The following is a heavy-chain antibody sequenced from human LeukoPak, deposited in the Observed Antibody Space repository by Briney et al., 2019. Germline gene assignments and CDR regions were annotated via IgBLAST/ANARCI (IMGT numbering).Heavy chain of an antibody. V-gene: IGHV3-21*01. D-gene: IGHD6-19*01. Sequence: GGSLRLSCEASGFTFTTYSMTWVRQAPGKGLEWVSIISSGSSAIFSADALKGRFTISRDDAKNLLYLDMNSLRAEDTAVYYCAGDSSGWYDFDYWGQGTLVTVSS. CDR3: AGDSSGWYDFDY. J-gene: IGHJ4*02. CDR2: ISSGSSAI. CDR1: GFTFTTYS.